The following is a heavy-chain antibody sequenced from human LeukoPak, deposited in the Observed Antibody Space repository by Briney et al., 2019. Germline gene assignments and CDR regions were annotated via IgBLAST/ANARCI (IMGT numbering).Heavy chain of an antibody. J-gene: IGHJ5*02. CDR2: IYYSGST. Sequence: SETLSLTCTVSGGSISSGGYYWSWIRQHPGKGLEWIGYIYYSGSTYYNPSLKSRVTISVDTSKNQFSLKLSSVTAADTAVYYCARDREGWFDPWGQGTLVTVSS. CDR3: ARDREGWFDP. V-gene: IGHV4-31*03. CDR1: GGSISSGGYY.